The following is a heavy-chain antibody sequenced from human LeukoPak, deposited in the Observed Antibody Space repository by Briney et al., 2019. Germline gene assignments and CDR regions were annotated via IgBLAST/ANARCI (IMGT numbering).Heavy chain of an antibody. Sequence: GGSLRLSCATSGFNFHRYTIHWVRHAPGKGLEWVSLAGWAGGTTYYSDSVRGRFTISRDSGRNSVYLQMNSLTTDDTAFYFCAKELDTMFFDYWGQGALVTVSS. V-gene: IGHV3-43*01. D-gene: IGHD3-10*02. CDR1: GFNFHRYT. J-gene: IGHJ4*02. CDR2: AGWAGGTT. CDR3: AKELDTMFFDY.